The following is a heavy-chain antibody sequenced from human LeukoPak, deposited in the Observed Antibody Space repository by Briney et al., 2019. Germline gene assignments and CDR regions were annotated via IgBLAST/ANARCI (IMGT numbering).Heavy chain of an antibody. Sequence: PGGTLRLSCAASGFTFSSYGMSWVRQAPGKGLEWVSAISGSGGSTYYADSVKGRFTISRDNSKNTLYLQMNSLRAEDTAVYYCAKGISDAKLTTVNFDYWGQGTLVTVSS. CDR3: AKGISDAKLTTVNFDY. V-gene: IGHV3-23*01. CDR1: GFTFSSYG. D-gene: IGHD4-17*01. CDR2: ISGSGGST. J-gene: IGHJ4*02.